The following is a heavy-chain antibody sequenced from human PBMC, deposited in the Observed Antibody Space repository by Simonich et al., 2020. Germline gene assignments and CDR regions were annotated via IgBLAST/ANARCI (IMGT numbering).Heavy chain of an antibody. Sequence: GGGLVKPGGSLRLSYAASGFTFSSYSMNWVRQASGKGLGWVSAISSSSSYIYYADSVKGRFTISRDNAKNSLYLQMNSLRAEDTAVYYCARDTSYYGSGSYYFDYWGQGTLVTVSS. D-gene: IGHD3-10*01. CDR1: GFTFSSYS. J-gene: IGHJ4*02. CDR2: ISSSSSYI. CDR3: ARDTSYYGSGSYYFDY. V-gene: IGHV3-21*01.